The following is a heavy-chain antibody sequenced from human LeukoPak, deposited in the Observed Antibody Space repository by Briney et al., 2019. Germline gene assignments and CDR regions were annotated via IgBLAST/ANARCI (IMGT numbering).Heavy chain of an antibody. V-gene: IGHV3-64*01. Sequence: GGSLRLSCAASGFTFSNYPMHWVRQAPGKGLESVSAVSSNGASTYYENSVKDRFIVSRDNSKNTLHLQLGSLRAEDTAVYYCAREISRGFDIWGQGTMVTVSS. J-gene: IGHJ3*02. CDR3: AREISRGFDI. CDR2: VSSNGAST. D-gene: IGHD2/OR15-2a*01. CDR1: GFTFSNYP.